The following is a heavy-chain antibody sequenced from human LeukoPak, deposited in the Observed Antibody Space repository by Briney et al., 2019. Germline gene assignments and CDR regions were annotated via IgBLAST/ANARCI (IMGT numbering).Heavy chain of an antibody. CDR2: INPDSGGT. D-gene: IGHD3-10*01. CDR3: ARDAISRGIIDY. J-gene: IGHJ4*02. V-gene: IGHV1-2*02. CDR1: GYRFTGYY. Sequence: GASVKVACKASGYRFTGYYVHWVRQAPGQGLEWMGWINPDSGGTNFEQRFQGSATLTRDTSISTAYMELSRLTSDDTAVYYCARDAISRGIIDYWGQGTLVTVSS.